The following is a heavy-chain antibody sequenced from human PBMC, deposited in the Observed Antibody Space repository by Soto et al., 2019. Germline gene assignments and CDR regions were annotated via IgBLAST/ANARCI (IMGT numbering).Heavy chain of an antibody. CDR3: ARVHRSYYCSGGSCYSPMDV. Sequence: SETLSLTCAFYGGSFSGYYWGWIRQPPGKGLEWIGEINHSGSTNYNPSLKSRVTISVDTSKNQCSLKLSSVTAADTAVYYCARVHRSYYCSGGSCYSPMDVWGQGTTVT. V-gene: IGHV4-34*01. CDR1: GGSFSGYY. D-gene: IGHD2-15*01. CDR2: INHSGST. J-gene: IGHJ6*02.